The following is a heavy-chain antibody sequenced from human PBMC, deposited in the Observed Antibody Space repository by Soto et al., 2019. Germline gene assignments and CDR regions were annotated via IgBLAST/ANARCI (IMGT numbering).Heavy chain of an antibody. D-gene: IGHD6-19*01. CDR2: ISGSGGST. Sequence: PGVPLSLPSAASGFIISTYAMTRTSQAPQKGLGWVSAISGSGGSTYYADSVKGRFTISRDNSKNTLYLQMNSLRAEDTAVYYCANKIEYSSGWYGAFDIWGQGTMVTVSS. J-gene: IGHJ3*02. CDR1: GFIISTYA. CDR3: ANKIEYSSGWYGAFDI. V-gene: IGHV3-23*01.